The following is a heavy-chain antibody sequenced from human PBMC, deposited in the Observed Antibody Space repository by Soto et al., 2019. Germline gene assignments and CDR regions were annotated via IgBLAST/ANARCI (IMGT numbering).Heavy chain of an antibody. J-gene: IGHJ4*02. CDR2: IYYSGST. CDR3: ARLDGSSGYYYDYFDY. D-gene: IGHD3-22*01. CDR1: GVSISSSSYY. Sequence: TLSLTCTVSGVSISSSSYYWGWIRQPPGKGLEWIGSIYYSGSTYYNPSLKSRVTISVDTSKNQFSLKLSSVTAADTAVYYCARLDGSSGYYYDYFDYWGQGTLVTVSS. V-gene: IGHV4-39*01.